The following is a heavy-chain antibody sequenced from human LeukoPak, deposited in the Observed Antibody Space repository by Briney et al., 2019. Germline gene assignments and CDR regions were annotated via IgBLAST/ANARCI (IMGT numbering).Heavy chain of an antibody. D-gene: IGHD2-2*01. CDR3: ALYCSSTSCRRGAFDY. V-gene: IGHV4-31*03. CDR1: GGSISSGGYY. Sequence: PSQTLSFTCTVSGGSISSGGYYWSWIRQHPGKGLEWIGYIYYGGSTSYNPSLKSRVTISVDTSKNQFSLELSSVTAADTAVYYCALYCSSTSCRRGAFDYWGQGTLVTVSS. J-gene: IGHJ4*02. CDR2: IYYGGST.